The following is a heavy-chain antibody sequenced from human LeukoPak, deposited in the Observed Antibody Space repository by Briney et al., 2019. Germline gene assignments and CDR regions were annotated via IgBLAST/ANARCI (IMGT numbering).Heavy chain of an antibody. CDR3: ARGPLQYYDFWSGYYSNNWFDP. J-gene: IGHJ5*02. V-gene: IGHV1-8*03. D-gene: IGHD3-3*01. Sequence: ASVKVSCKASGYTFTSYDINWVRQATRQGLEWMGWMNPNSGNTGYAQKFQGRVTITRNTSISTAYMELSSLRSEDTAVYYCARGPLQYYDFWSGYYSNNWFDPWGQGTLVTVSS. CDR1: GYTFTSYD. CDR2: MNPNSGNT.